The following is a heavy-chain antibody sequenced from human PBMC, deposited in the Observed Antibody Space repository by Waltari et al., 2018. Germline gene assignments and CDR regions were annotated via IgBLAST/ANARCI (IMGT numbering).Heavy chain of an antibody. J-gene: IGHJ4*02. CDR3: ATTSYYYDSSGYYSDYYFDY. CDR2: ISSSGSTI. CDR1: GFTFSSYE. Sequence: EVQLVESGGGLVQPGGSLRLSCAASGFTFSSYEMNWVRQAPGTGLEWVSYISSSGSTIYYADSVKGRFTISRDNAKNSLYLQMNSLRAEDTAVYYCATTSYYYDSSGYYSDYYFDYWGQGTLVTVSS. V-gene: IGHV3-48*03. D-gene: IGHD3-22*01.